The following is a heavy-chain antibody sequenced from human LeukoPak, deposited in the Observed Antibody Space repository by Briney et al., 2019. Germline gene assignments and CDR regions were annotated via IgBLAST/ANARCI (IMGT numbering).Heavy chain of an antibody. Sequence: GGSLRLSCAASGFTFDDYAMVWVRQAPGKRLEWVSLISGDADSTYYTDSVKGRFTISRNNIKDSLYLQMNSLRTEDTALYYCVKDTGYSYGHGYFDYWGQGTLVTVSS. CDR2: ISGDADST. D-gene: IGHD5-18*01. CDR3: VKDTGYSYGHGYFDY. CDR1: GFTFDDYA. J-gene: IGHJ4*02. V-gene: IGHV3-43*02.